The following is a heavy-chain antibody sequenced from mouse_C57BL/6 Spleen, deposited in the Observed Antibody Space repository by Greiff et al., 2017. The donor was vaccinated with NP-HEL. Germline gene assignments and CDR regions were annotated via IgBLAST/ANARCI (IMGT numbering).Heavy chain of an antibody. Sequence: QVQLQQSGAELARPGASVKLSCKASGYTFTSYGISWVKQRTGQGLEWIGEIYPRSGNTYYNEKFKGKATLTADKSSSTAYMELRSLTSEDSAVYFCARPDYYGSSSSFAYWGQGTLVTVSA. D-gene: IGHD1-1*01. V-gene: IGHV1-81*01. CDR1: GYTFTSYG. CDR2: IYPRSGNT. CDR3: ARPDYYGSSSSFAY. J-gene: IGHJ3*01.